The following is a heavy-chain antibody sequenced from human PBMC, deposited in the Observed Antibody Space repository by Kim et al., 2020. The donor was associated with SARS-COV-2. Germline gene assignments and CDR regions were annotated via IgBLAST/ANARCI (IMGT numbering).Heavy chain of an antibody. CDR3: AHKGVVFDY. CDR2: ST. J-gene: IGHJ4*02. D-gene: IGHD2-2*01. Sequence: STNYNPALKRRVTISVDTSKNQFSLKLGSVTAADTAVYYCAHKGVVFDYWGQGTLVTVSS. V-gene: IGHV4-34*01.